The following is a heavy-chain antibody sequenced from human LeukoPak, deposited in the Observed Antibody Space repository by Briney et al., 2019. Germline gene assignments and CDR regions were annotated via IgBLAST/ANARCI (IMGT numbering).Heavy chain of an antibody. J-gene: IGHJ4*02. CDR1: GGSFSGYD. V-gene: IGHV4-34*01. D-gene: IGHD6-19*01. Sequence: SETLSLTCAVYGGSFSGYDWSWIRQPPGKGLEWVGEINHSGSTNYNPSLKSRVTISVDTSKNQFSLKLRSVTAADTAVYYCARARGAVAIDYWGQGTLVTVSS. CDR3: ARARGAVAIDY. CDR2: INHSGST.